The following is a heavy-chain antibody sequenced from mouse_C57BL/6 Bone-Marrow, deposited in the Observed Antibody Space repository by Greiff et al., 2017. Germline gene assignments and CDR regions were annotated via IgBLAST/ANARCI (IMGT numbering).Heavy chain of an antibody. CDR3: ATPYCYSSSYQFAY. J-gene: IGHJ3*01. D-gene: IGHD1-1*01. CDR1: GYTFTRYG. Sequence: VQLQQSGAELARPGASVKLSCKASGYTFTRYGISWVKQRTGQGLEWIGEIYPRSGNTYYNEKFKGKATLTADKSSSTAYMELLSLTSEDSAVYFCATPYCYSSSYQFAYWGQGTLVTVSA. CDR2: IYPRSGNT. V-gene: IGHV1-81*01.